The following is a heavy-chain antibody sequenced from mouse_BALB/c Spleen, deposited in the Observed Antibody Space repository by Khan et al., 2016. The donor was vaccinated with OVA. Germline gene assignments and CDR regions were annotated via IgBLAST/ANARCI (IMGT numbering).Heavy chain of an antibody. CDR2: IAPGSGST. V-gene: IGHV1S41*01. Sequence: DLVKPGASVKLSCKASGYTFTSYWINWIQQRPGQGLECIGRIAPGSGSTYYNEIFKGKATLTVDTSSSTPYIQLSSLSSEDSAVYFCARETYYGNGYDAMDYWGQGTSVTVSS. CDR1: GYTFTSYW. D-gene: IGHD2-10*01. J-gene: IGHJ4*01. CDR3: ARETYYGNGYDAMDY.